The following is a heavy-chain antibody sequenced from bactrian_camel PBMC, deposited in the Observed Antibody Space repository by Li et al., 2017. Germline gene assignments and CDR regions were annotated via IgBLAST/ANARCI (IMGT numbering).Heavy chain of an antibody. CDR1: GNTGGNQL. CDR2: IRIDSRVA. Sequence: HVQLVESGGGSVQAGGSLRLSCAASGNTGGNQLIAWFRQATGKEREGVAAIRIDSRVAYYADSVKGRFTISQDNAERTLYLQMNGLRPDDTTMYYCASRARTRCSLDSGTIEMYYWGKGTQVTVS. D-gene: IGHD3*01. J-gene: IGHJ7*01. V-gene: IGHV3S6*01.